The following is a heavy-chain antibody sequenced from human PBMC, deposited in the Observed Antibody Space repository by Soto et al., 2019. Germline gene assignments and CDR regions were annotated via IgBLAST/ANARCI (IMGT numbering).Heavy chain of an antibody. CDR3: ASVIAARDYGMDV. CDR1: GGSFSGYY. V-gene: IGHV4-34*01. D-gene: IGHD6-6*01. J-gene: IGHJ6*02. CDR2: INHSGST. Sequence: PSETLSLTCAVYGGSFSGYYWSWIRQPPGKGLEWIGEINHSGSTNYNPFLKSRVTISVDTSKNQFSLKLSSVTAADTAVYYCASVIAARDYGMDVWGQGTTVTVSS.